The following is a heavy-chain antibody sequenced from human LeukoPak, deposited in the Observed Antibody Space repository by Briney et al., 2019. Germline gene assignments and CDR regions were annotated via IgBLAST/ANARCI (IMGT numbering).Heavy chain of an antibody. J-gene: IGHJ6*04. CDR2: SSSSSTI. Sequence: GGSLRLSCAASGFTFSSYSMNWVRQAPGKGLEWVSSSSSTIYYADSVKGRFTISRDNVKNSLYLQMNSLRAEDTAVYYCARNWDVWGKGTTVTVSS. CDR1: GFTFSSYS. V-gene: IGHV3-48*04. CDR3: ARNWDV.